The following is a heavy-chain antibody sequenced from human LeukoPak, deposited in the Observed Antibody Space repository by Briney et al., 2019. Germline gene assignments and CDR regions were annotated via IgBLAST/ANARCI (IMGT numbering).Heavy chain of an antibody. D-gene: IGHD5-24*01. CDR2: IKSKTDGGTT. J-gene: IGHJ4*02. Sequence: GGSLRLSCAASGFSFSNAWMSWVRQAPGKGLEWIGRIKSKTDGGTTDYAAPVKGRYTISRDDSKNTLYLQMNSLKTEDTAVYYCSTGETWLQIFVYWGQGTLVTASS. CDR3: STGETWLQIFVY. V-gene: IGHV3-15*01. CDR1: GFSFSNAW.